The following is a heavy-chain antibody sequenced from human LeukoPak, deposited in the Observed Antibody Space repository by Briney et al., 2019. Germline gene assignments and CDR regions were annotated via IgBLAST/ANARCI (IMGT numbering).Heavy chain of an antibody. Sequence: GGSLRLSCAASGFTFSSYGMHWVRQAPGKELEWVAVISYDGSNKYYADSVKGRFTISRDNSKNTLYLQMNSLRAEDTAVYYCAKAGTVTHEAFDIWGQGTMVTVSS. CDR1: GFTFSSYG. D-gene: IGHD4-17*01. J-gene: IGHJ3*02. CDR3: AKAGTVTHEAFDI. V-gene: IGHV3-30*18. CDR2: ISYDGSNK.